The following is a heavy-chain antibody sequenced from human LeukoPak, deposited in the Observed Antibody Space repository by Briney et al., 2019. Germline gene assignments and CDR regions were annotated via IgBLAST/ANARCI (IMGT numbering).Heavy chain of an antibody. CDR1: GFTFSSYS. J-gene: IGHJ4*02. D-gene: IGHD3-10*01. V-gene: IGHV3-21*01. CDR2: TTSSSSYI. CDR3: ARASASGGHYYFDY. Sequence: GGSLRLSCAASGFTFSSYSMNWVRQAPGKGLEWVSSTTSSSSYIYYADSVKGRFTISRDNAKNSLYLQMNSLRAEDTAVYYCARASASGGHYYFDYWGQGTLVTVSS.